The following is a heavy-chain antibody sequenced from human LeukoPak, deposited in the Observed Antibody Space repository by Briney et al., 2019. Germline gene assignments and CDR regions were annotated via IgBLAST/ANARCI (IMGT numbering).Heavy chain of an antibody. J-gene: IGHJ4*02. CDR3: VREWTRTGPFDY. D-gene: IGHD3/OR15-3a*01. CDR2: IWNDGSNK. CDR1: GFTFRSYG. V-gene: IGHV3-33*01. Sequence: GGSLRLSCAASGFTFRSYGLHWVRQAPGKGLEWVALIWNDGSNKYYADYVKGRSTISRDNSNNPLYLQMNSLRAEDTAVYYCVREWTRTGPFDYWGQGTLVTVSS.